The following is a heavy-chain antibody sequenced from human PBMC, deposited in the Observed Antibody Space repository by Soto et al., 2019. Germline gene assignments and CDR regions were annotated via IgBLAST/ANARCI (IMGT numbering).Heavy chain of an antibody. CDR3: ARVISLGSGSYFMVGPFDY. J-gene: IGHJ4*02. CDR1: GFTFSSYW. Sequence: GGSLRLSCAASGFTFSSYWMSWVRQAPGKGLEWVANIKQDGSEKYYVDSVKGRFTISRDNAKNSLYLQMNSLRAEDTAVYYCARVISLGSGSYFMVGPFDYWGQGTLVTVSS. D-gene: IGHD3-10*01. V-gene: IGHV3-7*01. CDR2: IKQDGSEK.